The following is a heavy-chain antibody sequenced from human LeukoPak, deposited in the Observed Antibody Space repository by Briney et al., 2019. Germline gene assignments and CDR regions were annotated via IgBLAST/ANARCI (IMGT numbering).Heavy chain of an antibody. V-gene: IGHV3-15*01. CDR1: GFTFSNAW. CDR3: TALFDS. CDR2: LKSKTDGGTA. J-gene: IGHJ4*02. Sequence: PGGSLRLSCAASGFTFSNAWMTWVRQAPGKGLEWVGRLKSKTDGGTADYAAPVKGRFTISRDDSKNTLYLQMNSLKTEDTAVYYCTALFDSWGQGTLVTVSS.